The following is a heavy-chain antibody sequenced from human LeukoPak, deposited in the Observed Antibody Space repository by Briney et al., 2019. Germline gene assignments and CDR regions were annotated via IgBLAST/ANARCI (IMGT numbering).Heavy chain of an antibody. CDR1: GFTSDDYA. CDR2: IGWNRGSI. Sequence: GGYLRLSCAGSGFTSDDYAMHWVRQAPGKGLAWVSGIGWNRGSIGYAASVKGRFTNSRYNAKNSLYLPMNSLRAEDTALYYCAKDKALSSSSWQGFFDYWGQGTLVTVSS. V-gene: IGHV3-9*02. J-gene: IGHJ4*02. D-gene: IGHD6-13*01. CDR3: AKDKALSSSSWQGFFDY.